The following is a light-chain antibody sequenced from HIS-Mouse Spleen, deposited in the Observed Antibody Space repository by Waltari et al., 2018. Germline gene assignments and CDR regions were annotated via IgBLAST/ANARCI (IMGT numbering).Light chain of an antibody. V-gene: IGKV2-30*02. CDR2: KVS. Sequence: DVVMTQSPLSLPVTLGQPASISCRSSQSLVHSDGNTYLNWFQQRPGQSPRRLIYKVSNRDSGVPDRFSGSGSGTDFTLKISRVEAEDVGVYYCMQGTHLSTFGQGTQLEIK. J-gene: IGKJ2*01. CDR1: QSLVHSDGNTY. CDR3: MQGTHLST.